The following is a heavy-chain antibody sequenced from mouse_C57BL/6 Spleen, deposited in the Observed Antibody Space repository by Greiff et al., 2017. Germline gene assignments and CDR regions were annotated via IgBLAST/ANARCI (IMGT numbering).Heavy chain of an antibody. CDR3: ASVGSGAMDY. J-gene: IGHJ4*01. D-gene: IGHD1-1*01. Sequence: QVQLQQPGAELVMPGASVKLSCKASGYTFTSYWMNWVKQRPGKGLEWIGEIDPSDSYTNYNQKFKGNSTLTVDKCTSKAYMQLSSLTSEASAVYDCASVGSGAMDYWGQGTSVTVSS. CDR1: GYTFTSYW. V-gene: IGHV1-69*01. CDR2: IDPSDSYT.